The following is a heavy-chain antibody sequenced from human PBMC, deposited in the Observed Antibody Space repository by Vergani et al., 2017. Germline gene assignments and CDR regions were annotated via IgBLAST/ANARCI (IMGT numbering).Heavy chain of an antibody. CDR2: INPNSGGT. D-gene: IGHD6-13*01. V-gene: IGHV1-2*06. CDR3: ARYSSSWEGYXFDY. Sequence: QVQLVQSGAEVKKPGASVKVSCKASGYTFTGYYMHWVRQAPGQGLEWMGRINPNSGGTNYAQKFQGRVTMTRDTSISTAFMELSRLRSDDTAVYYCARYSSSWEGYXFDYWGQGTLVTVSS. CDR1: GYTFTGYY. J-gene: IGHJ4*02.